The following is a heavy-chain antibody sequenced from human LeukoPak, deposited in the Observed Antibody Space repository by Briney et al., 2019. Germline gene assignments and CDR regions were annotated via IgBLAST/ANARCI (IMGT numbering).Heavy chain of an antibody. CDR1: GGSISSYY. V-gene: IGHV4-59*01. D-gene: IGHD1-26*01. Sequence: SETLSPTCTVSGGSISSYYWSWIRQPPGKGLEWIGYIYYSGSTNYNPSLKSRVTISVDTSKNQFSLKLSSVTAADTAVYYCARGGSFSTSWFDPWGQGTLVTVSS. J-gene: IGHJ5*02. CDR2: IYYSGST. CDR3: ARGGSFSTSWFDP.